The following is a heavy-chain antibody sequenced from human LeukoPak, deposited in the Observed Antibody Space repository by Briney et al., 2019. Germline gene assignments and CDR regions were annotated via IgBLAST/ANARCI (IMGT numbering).Heavy chain of an antibody. CDR2: IGTAGDT. CDR3: ARGSGDFWSGYYSFDY. V-gene: IGHV3-13*01. Sequence: GGSLRLSCAASGFTFSSYDMHWVRQPTGKGLEWVSDIGTAGDTYYPGSVKGRFTISRENAKNSLYLQMNSLRAGDTAVYYCARGSGDFWSGYYSFDYWGQGTLVTVSS. CDR1: GFTFSSYD. D-gene: IGHD3-3*01. J-gene: IGHJ4*02.